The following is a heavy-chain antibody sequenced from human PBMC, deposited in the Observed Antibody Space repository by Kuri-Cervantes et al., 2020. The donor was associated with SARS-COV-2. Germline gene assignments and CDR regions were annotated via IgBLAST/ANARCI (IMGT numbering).Heavy chain of an antibody. CDR1: GGSISSGDYY. D-gene: IGHD1-26*01. CDR3: ARDGSGSYFDSYYYYYMDV. J-gene: IGHJ6*03. Sequence: SCTVSGGSISSGDYYWSWIRQPPGKGLEWIGYIYYSGSTYYNPSLKSRVTISVDTSKNQFSLKLSSVTAADTAVYYCARDGSGSYFDSYYYYYMDVWGKGTTVTVSS. V-gene: IGHV4-30-4*08. CDR2: IYYSGST.